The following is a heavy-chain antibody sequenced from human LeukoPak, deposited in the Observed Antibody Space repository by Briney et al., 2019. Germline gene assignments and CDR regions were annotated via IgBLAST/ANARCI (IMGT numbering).Heavy chain of an antibody. D-gene: IGHD6-13*01. CDR3: ARGEAALPHYYYYMYV. CDR2: IIPIFGTA. J-gene: IGHJ6*03. V-gene: IGHV1-69*05. Sequence: SVKVSCKASGGTFSSYAISWVRQAPGQGLEWMGGIIPIFGTANYAQKFQGRVTITTDESTSTAYMELSSLRSEDTAEYYCARGEAALPHYYYYMYVWGKGTTVTVSS. CDR1: GGTFSSYA.